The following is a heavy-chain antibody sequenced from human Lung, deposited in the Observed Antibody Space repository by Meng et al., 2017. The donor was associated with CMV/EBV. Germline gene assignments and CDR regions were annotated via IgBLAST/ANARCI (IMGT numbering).Heavy chain of an antibody. J-gene: IGHJ3*01. CDR1: GYTFTGYD. CDR3: ARGMNDDFWSGAFDV. V-gene: IGHV1-8*01. Sequence: ASVXVSXKASGYTFTGYDINWVRQAPGQGLEWMGWMNANSGTTGYDQKFEGRVTMTRDTSISSAFMELSSLTSEDTAVYYCARGMNDDFWSGAFDVWGQGTMVTVSS. CDR2: MNANSGTT. D-gene: IGHD3-3*01.